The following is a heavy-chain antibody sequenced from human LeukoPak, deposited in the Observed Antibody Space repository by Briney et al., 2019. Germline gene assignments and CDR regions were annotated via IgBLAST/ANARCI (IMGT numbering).Heavy chain of an antibody. V-gene: IGHV4-59*08. CDR3: ARGSGHNYYYYYYYMDV. Sequence: SETLSLTCTVSGGSISSYYWSWIRQPPGKGLEWIGYIYYSGGTNYNPSLKSRVTISVGTSKNQFSLKLSSVTAADTAVYYCARGSGHNYYYYYYYMDVWGKGTTVTVSS. CDR2: IYYSGGT. J-gene: IGHJ6*03. CDR1: GGSISSYY. D-gene: IGHD5-24*01.